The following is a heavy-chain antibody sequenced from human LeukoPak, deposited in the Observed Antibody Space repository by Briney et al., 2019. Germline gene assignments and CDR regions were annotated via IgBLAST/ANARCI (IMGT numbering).Heavy chain of an antibody. D-gene: IGHD3-10*01. Sequence: PSETLSLTCAVYGGSFSGYYWSWIRQPPGKGLEWIGEINHSGSTNYNPSLKSRVTISVDTSKNQFSLKLSSVTAADTAVYYCAREFSYGSGSYYPLRFDPWGQGTLVNVSS. CDR2: INHSGST. CDR1: GGSFSGYY. J-gene: IGHJ5*02. CDR3: AREFSYGSGSYYPLRFDP. V-gene: IGHV4-34*01.